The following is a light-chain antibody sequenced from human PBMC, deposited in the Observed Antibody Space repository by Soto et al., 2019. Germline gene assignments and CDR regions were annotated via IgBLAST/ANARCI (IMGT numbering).Light chain of an antibody. CDR2: WAS. CDR3: HQYCNTPYT. V-gene: IGKV4-1*01. Sequence: DIVMTQAPDSLAVSLGERATINGKSSQSVSYTSNSKNLLAWYQQKPGQPPKLLIYWASTRESGVPDRFSGSGSGTAFTLTMSNLQAEDVAVYYCHQYCNTPYTFGQGTKLEIK. CDR1: QSVSYTSNSKNL. J-gene: IGKJ2*01.